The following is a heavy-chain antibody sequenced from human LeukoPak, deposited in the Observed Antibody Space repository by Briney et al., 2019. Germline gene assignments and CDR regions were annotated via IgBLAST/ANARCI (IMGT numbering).Heavy chain of an antibody. Sequence: SETLSLTCTVSGGSTSSTIHYWGWIRQPPGKGLEWIGTIYHTGSTYYNPSLKSRVTISVDTSKNQFSLKLSSVPATDTAVYYCARQGTDYDILTGYARAFGIWGQGTMVTVSS. D-gene: IGHD3-9*01. CDR3: ARQGTDYDILTGYARAFGI. CDR2: IYHTGST. J-gene: IGHJ3*02. V-gene: IGHV4-39*01. CDR1: GGSTSSTIHY.